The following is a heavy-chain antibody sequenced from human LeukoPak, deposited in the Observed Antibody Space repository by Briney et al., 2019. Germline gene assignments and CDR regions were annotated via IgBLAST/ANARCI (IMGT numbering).Heavy chain of an antibody. D-gene: IGHD3-22*01. Sequence: PSETLSLTCTVSGVSISSYYWSWIQQPPGKGLEWIGYIYYSGSTSYNPSLKSRLTISVDTSKNQFSLKLSSVTAADTAVYYCARVDSSGHYYLDYWGQGTLVTVSS. CDR3: ARVDSSGHYYLDY. CDR2: IYYSGST. V-gene: IGHV4-59*01. CDR1: GVSISSYY. J-gene: IGHJ4*02.